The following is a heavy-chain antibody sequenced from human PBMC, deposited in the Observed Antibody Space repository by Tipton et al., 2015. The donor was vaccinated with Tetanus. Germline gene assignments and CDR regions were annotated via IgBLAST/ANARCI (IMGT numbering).Heavy chain of an antibody. CDR3: AKGRSSWYLVRSDY. V-gene: IGHV3-23*01. CDR2: ISGSGGST. D-gene: IGHD6-13*01. CDR1: GFTFSSSA. J-gene: IGHJ4*02. Sequence: SLRLSCAASGFTFSSSAMSWVRQAPGKGLEWVSAISGSGGSTYYADSVKGRFTISRDNSKNTLYLQMNSLRAEDTAVYYCAKGRSSWYLVRSDYWGQGTLVTVSS.